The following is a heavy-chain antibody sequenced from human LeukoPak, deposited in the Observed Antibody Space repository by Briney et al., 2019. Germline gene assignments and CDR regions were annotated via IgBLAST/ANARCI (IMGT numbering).Heavy chain of an antibody. Sequence: PSETLSLTCAVSGGSTSSSNWWSWVRQPPGKGLEWIGEVHLDGRTNYNPSLKSRLVMSADLPENHISLKLTSVTAADTAVYYCAREGGFYRPLDYSGQGTLVTVSS. D-gene: IGHD6-25*01. J-gene: IGHJ4*02. V-gene: IGHV4-4*02. CDR3: AREGGFYRPLDY. CDR2: VHLDGRT. CDR1: GGSTSSSNW.